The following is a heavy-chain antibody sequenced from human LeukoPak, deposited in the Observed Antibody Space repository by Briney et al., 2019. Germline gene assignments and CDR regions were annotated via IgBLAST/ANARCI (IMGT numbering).Heavy chain of an antibody. Sequence: SETLSLTCTVSGGSISSSSYYWGWIRQPPGKGLEWIGSIYYSGSTYYNPSLKSRVTISVDTSKNQFSLKLGSVTAADTAVYYCVRLLRAAMAFDYWGQGALVTVSS. CDR3: VRLLRAAMAFDY. J-gene: IGHJ4*02. D-gene: IGHD5-18*01. CDR1: GGSISSSSYY. V-gene: IGHV4-39*01. CDR2: IYYSGST.